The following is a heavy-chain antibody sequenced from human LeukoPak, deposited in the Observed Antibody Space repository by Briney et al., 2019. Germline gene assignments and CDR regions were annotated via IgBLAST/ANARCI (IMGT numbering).Heavy chain of an antibody. D-gene: IGHD6-13*01. CDR3: ATHRYSSSLGTAFDI. J-gene: IGHJ3*02. CDR1: GYSFTGYW. CDR2: IYPGDSHT. Sequence: GESLKISCKGSGYSFTGYWIGWVRQMPGKGLECLGIIYPGDSHTRYSPSFQGQVTISADKSISTAYLQWSSLKASDTAMYYCATHRYSSSLGTAFDIWGQGTTVTVSS. V-gene: IGHV5-51*01.